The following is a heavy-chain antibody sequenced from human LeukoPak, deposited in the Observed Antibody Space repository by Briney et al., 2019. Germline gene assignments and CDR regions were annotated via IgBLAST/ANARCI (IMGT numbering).Heavy chain of an antibody. CDR1: GYTFTSYY. J-gene: IGHJ4*02. D-gene: IGHD6-13*01. V-gene: IGHV1-46*01. CDR3: ASSGTWQLAHGY. Sequence: ASVKVSCKASGYTFTSYYMHWVRQAPGQGLEWMGIINPSGGSTSYAQKFQGRVTITADKSTSTAYMELSSLRSEDTAVYYCASSGTWQLAHGYWGQGTLVTASS. CDR2: INPSGGST.